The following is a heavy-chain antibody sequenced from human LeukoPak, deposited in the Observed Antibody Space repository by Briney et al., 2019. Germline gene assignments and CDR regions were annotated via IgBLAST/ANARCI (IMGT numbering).Heavy chain of an antibody. CDR3: ATSRLGSSGYYRHYYYGMDV. CDR1: GYTLTKLS. CDR2: FDPEDGET. Sequence: ASVKVSCKVSGYTLTKLSMHWVRQAPGKGLEWMGGFDPEDGETIYAQKFQGRVTMTEDTSTDTAYMELSSLRSEDTAVYYCATSRLGSSGYYRHYYYGMDVWGQGTTVTVSS. J-gene: IGHJ6*02. D-gene: IGHD3-22*01. V-gene: IGHV1-24*01.